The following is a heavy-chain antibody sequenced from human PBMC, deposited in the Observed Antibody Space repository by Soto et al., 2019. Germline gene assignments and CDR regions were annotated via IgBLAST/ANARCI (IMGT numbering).Heavy chain of an antibody. D-gene: IGHD3-10*01. V-gene: IGHV3-49*03. CDR1: GFTFGDYA. J-gene: IGHJ6*04. CDR3: ARDSGPITRLRGDVDV. Sequence: EVQLVESGGGLVQPGRSLRLSCTASGFTFGDYAMSWFRQSPGKGLEWLGVIRAKAFGGTTEYAASAKGRFALSRDDSKSIAHLQMNSLKTEDTAMYYCARDSGPITRLRGDVDVWGKGTTVTVSS. CDR2: IRAKAFGGTT.